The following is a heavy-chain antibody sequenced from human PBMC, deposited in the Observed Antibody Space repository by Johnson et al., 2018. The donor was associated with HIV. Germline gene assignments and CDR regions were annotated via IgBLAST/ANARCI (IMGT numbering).Heavy chain of an antibody. CDR1: GFTFSNAW. Sequence: QVQLVESGGGLVKPGGSLRLSCAASGFTFSNAWMSWVRQAPGKGLEWVAVISYDGSNKYYGDSVKGRFTISRDNSKNTLYLQMNSLRAEDTAVYYCAKDLQWLAEGAFDIWGQGTMVTVSS. D-gene: IGHD6-19*01. J-gene: IGHJ3*02. CDR3: AKDLQWLAEGAFDI. V-gene: IGHV3-30*18. CDR2: ISYDGSNK.